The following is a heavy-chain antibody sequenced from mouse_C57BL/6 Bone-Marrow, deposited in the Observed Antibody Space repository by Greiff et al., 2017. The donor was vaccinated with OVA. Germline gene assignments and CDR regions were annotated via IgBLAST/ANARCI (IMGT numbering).Heavy chain of an antibody. CDR1: GFNIKDDY. CDR3: TPTGFFDY. V-gene: IGHV14-4*01. CDR2: IDPENGDT. Sequence: EVQVVESGAELVRPGASVKLSCTASGFNIKDDYMHWVKQRPEQGLEWIGWIDPENGDTEYASKFQGKATITADTSSNTAYLQLSSLTSEDTAVYYCTPTGFFDYWGQGTTLTVSS. D-gene: IGHD4-1*02. J-gene: IGHJ2*01.